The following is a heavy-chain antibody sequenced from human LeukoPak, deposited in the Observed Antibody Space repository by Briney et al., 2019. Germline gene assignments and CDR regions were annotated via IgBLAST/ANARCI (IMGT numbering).Heavy chain of an antibody. Sequence: GGSLRLSCAASGFTFSNYAMSWVRQAPGKGLEWVSAINSSGGGTYYADSVKGRFTISRDNSKDTLSLQMNSLRAEDTAVYYCARGIYGDYDHWGQGTLVTVST. CDR1: GFTFSNYA. D-gene: IGHD4-17*01. J-gene: IGHJ1*01. CDR3: ARGIYGDYDH. V-gene: IGHV3-23*01. CDR2: INSSGGGT.